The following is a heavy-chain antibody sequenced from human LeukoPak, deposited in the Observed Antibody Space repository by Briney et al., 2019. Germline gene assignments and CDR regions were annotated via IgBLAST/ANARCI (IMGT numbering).Heavy chain of an antibody. Sequence: PSETLSLTCTVSGGSISSYYWSWIRQPPGKGLEWIGYICYSGSTNYNPSLKSRVTISVDTSKNQFSLKLSSVTAADTAVYYCARVLGYRPYYFDYWGQGTLVTVSS. CDR3: ARVLGYRPYYFDY. CDR1: GGSISSYY. CDR2: ICYSGST. V-gene: IGHV4-59*01. D-gene: IGHD5-18*01. J-gene: IGHJ4*02.